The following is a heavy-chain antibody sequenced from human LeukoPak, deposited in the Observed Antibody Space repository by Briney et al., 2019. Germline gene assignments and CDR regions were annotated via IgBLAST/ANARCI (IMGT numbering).Heavy chain of an antibody. J-gene: IGHJ4*02. D-gene: IGHD6-19*01. Sequence: SETLSLTCTVSGGSIISSAYYWSWIRQPPGKGLEWIGYIYYSGSTYYNPSLKSRVTISLDTSKNQFSLKLSSVTAADTAVYYCVRAEVSSGSEDYWGQGTLVTVSS. CDR3: VRAEVSSGSEDY. V-gene: IGHV4-30-4*08. CDR1: GGSIISSAYY. CDR2: IYYSGST.